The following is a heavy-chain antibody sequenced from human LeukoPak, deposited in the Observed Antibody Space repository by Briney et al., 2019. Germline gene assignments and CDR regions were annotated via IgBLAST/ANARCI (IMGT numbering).Heavy chain of an antibody. D-gene: IGHD1-26*01. Sequence: GGSLRLSCADSGFTFSSYWMSWVRQAPGKGLEWVSAISGSGGSTYYADSVKGRFTISRDNSKNTLYLQMNSLRAEDTAVYYCAKCGGWGATYNWFDPWGQGTLVTVSS. V-gene: IGHV3-23*01. CDR1: GFTFSSYW. CDR3: AKCGGWGATYNWFDP. CDR2: ISGSGGST. J-gene: IGHJ5*02.